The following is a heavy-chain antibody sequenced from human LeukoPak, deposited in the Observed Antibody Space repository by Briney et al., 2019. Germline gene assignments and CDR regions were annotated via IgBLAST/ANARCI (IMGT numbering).Heavy chain of an antibody. J-gene: IGHJ4*02. V-gene: IGHV4-59*01. CDR3: ARDRGTAAGFDY. D-gene: IGHD6-13*01. Sequence: NPSETLSLTCTVSGGSISTYYWSWIRQPPGKGLEYIGYIYYNGSTSNNPSLKSRLSISVDRSKNPFFLKLGSVTAADTAVYYCARDRGTAAGFDYWGQGTLVTVSS. CDR1: GGSISTYY. CDR2: IYYNGST.